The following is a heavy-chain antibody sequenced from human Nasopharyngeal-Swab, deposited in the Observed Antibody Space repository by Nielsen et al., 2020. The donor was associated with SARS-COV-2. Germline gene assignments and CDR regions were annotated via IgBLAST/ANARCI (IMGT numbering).Heavy chain of an antibody. CDR3: ARHLSDVDSPMVPWFDP. V-gene: IGHV4-39*01. D-gene: IGHD3-10*01. J-gene: IGHJ5*02. CDR2: MYYSGTT. CDR1: GGSISSSTYY. Sequence: SETLSLTCNVSGGSISSSTYYWGWIRQPPGKGLEWIGSMYYSGTTYFNPSLKSRVTISVDTSKNQVSLNLTSVTAADTAVYYCARHLSDVDSPMVPWFDPWGQGTLVTVSS.